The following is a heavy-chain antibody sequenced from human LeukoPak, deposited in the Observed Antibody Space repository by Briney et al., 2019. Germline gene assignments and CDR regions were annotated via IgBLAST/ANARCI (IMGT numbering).Heavy chain of an antibody. CDR1: GGFFSGYY. J-gene: IGHJ5*02. D-gene: IGHD3-10*01. CDR2: INHSGST. CDR3: ARVGSKRRSWFDP. V-gene: IGHV4-34*01. Sequence: SETLSLTCAVYGGFFSGYYWSWIRQPPGKGLEWIGEINHSGSTNYNPSLKSRVTISVDTSKNQFSLKLSSVTAADTAVYYCARVGSKRRSWFDPWGQGTLVTVSS.